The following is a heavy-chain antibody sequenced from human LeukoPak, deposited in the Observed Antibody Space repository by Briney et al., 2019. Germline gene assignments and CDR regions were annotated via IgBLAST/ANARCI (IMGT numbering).Heavy chain of an antibody. J-gene: IGHJ3*02. Sequence: GRSLRLSCAASGFTFDDYAMHWVRQAPGKGLEWVSGISWNSGSIGYADSVKGRFTISRDNAKNSLYLQMNSLRAEDTALYYCAKDMGEALRLGELSPPGAFDIWGQGTMVTVSS. CDR3: AKDMGEALRLGELSPPGAFDI. CDR1: GFTFDDYA. D-gene: IGHD3-16*02. CDR2: ISWNSGSI. V-gene: IGHV3-9*01.